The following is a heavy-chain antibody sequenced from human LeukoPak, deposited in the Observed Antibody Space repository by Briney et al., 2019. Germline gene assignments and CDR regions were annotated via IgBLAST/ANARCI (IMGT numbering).Heavy chain of an antibody. CDR2: IIPILGIA. CDR3: ARAFGYCSSTSCRYMDV. D-gene: IGHD2-2*01. CDR1: GGTFSSYA. J-gene: IGHJ6*02. V-gene: IGHV1-69*04. Sequence: SVKVSCKASGGTFSSYAISWVRQAPGQGPEWMGRIIPILGIANYAQKFQGRVTITADKSTSTAYMELSSLRSEDTAVYYCARAFGYCSSTSCRYMDVWGQGTTVTVSS.